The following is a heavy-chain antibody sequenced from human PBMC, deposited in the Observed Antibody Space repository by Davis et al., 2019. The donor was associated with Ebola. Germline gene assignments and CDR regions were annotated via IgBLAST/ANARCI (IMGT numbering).Heavy chain of an antibody. CDR2: FYTSGDT. CDR1: GASIITYC. V-gene: IGHV4-4*07. CDR3: ARAPIAGAGTRWGTRWFDP. Sequence: PGGSLRLSCSVSGASIITYCLYWIRQPAGKGLEWVGRFYTSGDTNYNSSLQSRVAMSVDTSKNQFSLKLSSVTAADTAVYYCARAPIAGAGTRWGTRWFDPWGQGTLVTVSS. D-gene: IGHD6-13*01. J-gene: IGHJ5*02.